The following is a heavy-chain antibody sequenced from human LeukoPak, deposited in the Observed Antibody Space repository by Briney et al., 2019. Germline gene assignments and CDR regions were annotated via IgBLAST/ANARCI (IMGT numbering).Heavy chain of an antibody. CDR2: IYYSGSI. Sequence: SETLSLTCAVSGYSISSSNWWGWIRQPPGKGLEWIGYIYYSGSIYYNPSLKSRVTMSVDTSKNQFSLKLSSVTAVDTAVYYCARSMVDSTGAFDIWGQGTMVTVSS. CDR3: ARSMVDSTGAFDI. J-gene: IGHJ3*02. D-gene: IGHD2-15*01. CDR1: GYSISSSNW. V-gene: IGHV4-28*05.